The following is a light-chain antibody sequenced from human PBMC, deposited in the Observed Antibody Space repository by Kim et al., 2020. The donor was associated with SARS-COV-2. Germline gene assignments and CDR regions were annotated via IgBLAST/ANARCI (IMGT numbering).Light chain of an antibody. J-gene: IGLJ2*01. CDR2: EDH. CDR3: QCFDSRSMI. V-gene: IGLV6-57*01. CDR1: SGSMVSNY. Sequence: GKTVTISCTRSSGSMVSNYVQWFQQRPGSSPTTVIYEDHQRPSGVPDRFSGSIDSSSNSAFLTISGLKTEDEADYYCQCFDSRSMIFGGGTQLTVL.